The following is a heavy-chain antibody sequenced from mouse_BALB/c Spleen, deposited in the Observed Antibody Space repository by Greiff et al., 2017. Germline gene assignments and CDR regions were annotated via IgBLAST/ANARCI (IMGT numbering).Heavy chain of an antibody. D-gene: IGHD2-4*01. CDR2: ISYSGST. CDR1: GYSITSDYA. V-gene: IGHV3-2*02. J-gene: IGHJ4*01. Sequence: EVNLVESGPGLVKPSQSLSLTCTVTGYSITSDYAWNWIRQFPGNKLEWMGYISYSGSTSYNPSLKSRISITRDTSKNQFFLQLNSVTTEDTATYYCARYDYDYAMDYWGQGTSVTVSS. CDR3: ARYDYDYAMDY.